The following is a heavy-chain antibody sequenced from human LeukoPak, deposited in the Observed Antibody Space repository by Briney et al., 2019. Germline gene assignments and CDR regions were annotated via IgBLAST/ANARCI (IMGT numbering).Heavy chain of an antibody. Sequence: GGSLRLSCAASGFTFSDYYMSWIRQAPGKGLEWVSYISSSGSTIYYADSVKGRFTISRDNAKNSLYLQMNSLRAEDTAVHYCARMEGYCSGGSCYVHWFDPWGQGTLVTVSS. CDR3: ARMEGYCSGGSCYVHWFDP. CDR2: ISSSGSTI. J-gene: IGHJ5*02. V-gene: IGHV3-11*01. CDR1: GFTFSDYY. D-gene: IGHD2-15*01.